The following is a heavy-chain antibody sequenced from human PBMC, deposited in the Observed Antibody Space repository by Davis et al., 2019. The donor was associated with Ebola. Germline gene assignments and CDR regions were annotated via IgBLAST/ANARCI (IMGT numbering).Heavy chain of an antibody. Sequence: MPSETLSLTCPVSGGSISSYYWSWIRQPPGKGLEWIGYIYYSGSTNYNPSLKSRVTISVDTSTNQFSLKLSSVTAADTAVYYCARERGYYYGSGSYLRLDVWGQGTTVTVSS. CDR2: IYYSGST. CDR3: ARERGYYYGSGSYLRLDV. CDR1: GGSISSYY. V-gene: IGHV4-59*12. D-gene: IGHD3-10*01. J-gene: IGHJ6*02.